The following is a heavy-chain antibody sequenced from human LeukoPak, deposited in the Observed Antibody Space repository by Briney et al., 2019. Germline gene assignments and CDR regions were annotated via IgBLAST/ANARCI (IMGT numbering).Heavy chain of an antibody. CDR1: GGTFSSYT. V-gene: IGHV1-69*02. CDR2: IIPILGIA. CDR3: AQTTPPYCSSTSCYSGNWFDP. J-gene: IGHJ5*02. Sequence: SVKVSCXASGGTFSSYTISWVRQAPGQGLEWMGRIIPILGIANYAQKFQGRVTITADKSTSTAYMELSSLRSEDTAVYYCAQTTPPYCSSTSCYSGNWFDPWGQGTLVTVSS. D-gene: IGHD2-2*01.